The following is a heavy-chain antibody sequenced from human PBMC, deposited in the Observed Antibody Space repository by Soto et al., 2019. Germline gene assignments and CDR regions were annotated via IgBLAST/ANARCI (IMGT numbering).Heavy chain of an antibody. D-gene: IGHD3-16*02. CDR1: GYTFTSYG. Sequence: ASVKVSCKASGYTFTSYGINWVRQAPGQGLDWMAWISAYNGNTNYAQRFQDRVTVTTDTSTSTAHMELGNLRSDDTAVYYCARSPFRTLGGLVVHYGMDVWGQGTTVTVSS. V-gene: IGHV1-18*01. CDR2: ISAYNGNT. CDR3: ARSPFRTLGGLVVHYGMDV. J-gene: IGHJ6*02.